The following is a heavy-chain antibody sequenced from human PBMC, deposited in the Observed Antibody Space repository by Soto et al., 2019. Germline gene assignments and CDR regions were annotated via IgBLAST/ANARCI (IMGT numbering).Heavy chain of an antibody. J-gene: IGHJ6*02. Sequence: GSLRLSCAASGFTFSSYAMHWVRQAPGKGLEWVAVISYDGSNKYYADSVKGRFTISRDNSKNTLYLQMNSLRAEDTAVYYCARGRPNYYGSGSVDYYYYYGMDVWGQGTTVTVS. CDR2: ISYDGSNK. D-gene: IGHD3-10*01. V-gene: IGHV3-30-3*01. CDR3: ARGRPNYYGSGSVDYYYYYGMDV. CDR1: GFTFSSYA.